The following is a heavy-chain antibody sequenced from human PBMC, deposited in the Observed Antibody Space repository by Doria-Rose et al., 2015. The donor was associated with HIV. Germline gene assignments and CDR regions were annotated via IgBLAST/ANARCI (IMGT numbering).Heavy chain of an antibody. V-gene: IGHV4-34*01. J-gene: IGHJ3*01. CDR1: GGSFSGYY. D-gene: IGHD1-7*01. Sequence: LPQCGSCLLKPSETQYRTCAVYGGSFSGYYWRWIRQSPGKGLEGIGEINHSGSTNYNPSLKRRVTMFVDTSKNQFSLKLFSVTAADTAIYYCARGLPELRYGAFPVWFRGT. CDR3: ARGLPELRYGAFPV. CDR2: INHSGST.